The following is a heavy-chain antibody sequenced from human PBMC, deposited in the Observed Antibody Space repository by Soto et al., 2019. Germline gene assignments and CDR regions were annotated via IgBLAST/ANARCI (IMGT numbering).Heavy chain of an antibody. Sequence: QVQLVESGGGVVKPGGSLSPSFAASGFTFRNLARHWVRQAPAKGLECRAVIAHDGSNAFYRDSVKGRFTVSRDNSKNTLYLYMNSLRSEDTGVYYCARGDREDILVVVGARPGEYGTDIWGQGTTVIVSS. J-gene: IGHJ6*02. V-gene: IGHV3-30-3*01. CDR1: GFTFRNLA. CDR3: ARGDREDILVVVGARPGEYGTDI. CDR2: IAHDGSNA. D-gene: IGHD2-15*01.